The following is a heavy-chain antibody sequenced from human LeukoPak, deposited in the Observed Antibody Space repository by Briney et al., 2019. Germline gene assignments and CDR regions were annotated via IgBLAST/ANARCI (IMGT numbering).Heavy chain of an antibody. CDR3: TRDPLYGALDS. D-gene: IGHD4-17*01. CDR1: GSTFGSYW. CDR2: IQPDGSQG. V-gene: IGHV3-7*01. J-gene: IGHJ4*02. Sequence: GGSLRLSRVASGSTFGSYWMTWVRQAPGKGLEWVANIQPDGSQGLYVDSVKGRFIISRDNAKKSLYLQMNSLRAEDTAVYYCTRDPLYGALDSWGQGTLVTVSS.